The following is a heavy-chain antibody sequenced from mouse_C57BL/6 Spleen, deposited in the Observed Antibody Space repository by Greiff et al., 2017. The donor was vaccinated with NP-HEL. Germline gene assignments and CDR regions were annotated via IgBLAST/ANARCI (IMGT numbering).Heavy chain of an antibody. D-gene: IGHD2-12*01. J-gene: IGHJ2*01. CDR1: GYTFTSYW. V-gene: IGHV1-74*01. Sequence: VQLQQPGAELVKPGASVKVSCKASGYTFTSYWMHWVKQRPGQGLEWIGRIHPSDGDTNYNQKFKGKATLTVDKSSSTAYMQLSSLTSEDSEVYYCAIGTNDGDCFDYWGQGTTLTVSS. CDR2: IHPSDGDT. CDR3: AIGTNDGDCFDY.